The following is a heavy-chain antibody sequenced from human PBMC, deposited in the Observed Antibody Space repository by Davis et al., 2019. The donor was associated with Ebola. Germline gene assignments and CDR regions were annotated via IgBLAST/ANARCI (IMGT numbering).Heavy chain of an antibody. J-gene: IGHJ4*02. CDR1: GYTLTELS. Sequence: ASVKVSCKVSGYTLTELSMHWVRQAPGKGLEWMGGFDPEDGETIYAQKFQGRVTMTEDTSTDTAYMELSSLRSEDTAVYYCATSPIVVPAASERLDDYWGQGTLVTVSS. CDR3: ATSPIVVPAASERLDDY. CDR2: FDPEDGET. D-gene: IGHD2-2*01. V-gene: IGHV1-24*01.